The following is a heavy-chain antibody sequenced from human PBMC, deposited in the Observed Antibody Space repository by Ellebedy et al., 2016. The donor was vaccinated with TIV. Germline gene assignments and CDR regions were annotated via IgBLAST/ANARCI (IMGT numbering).Heavy chain of an antibody. Sequence: PGGSLRLSCAASGFTFRGYAMSWVRQAPGKGLEGVATISGNAGNTYYADSVKGRFTISRDNSKNTLYLQMNSLRAEDTAVYYCAKGRGGGPDSSAPNYFFDYWGLGTLVTVSS. CDR3: AKGRGGGPDSSAPNYFFDY. D-gene: IGHD3-22*01. CDR1: GFTFRGYA. CDR2: ISGNAGNT. V-gene: IGHV3-23*01. J-gene: IGHJ4*02.